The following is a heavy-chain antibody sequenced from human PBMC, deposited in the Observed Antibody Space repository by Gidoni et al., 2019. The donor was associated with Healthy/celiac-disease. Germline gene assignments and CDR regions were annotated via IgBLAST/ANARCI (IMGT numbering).Heavy chain of an antibody. CDR1: GVTFSSYW. CDR2: IKQDGSEK. D-gene: IGHD5-18*01. Sequence: EVQLVESGGGLVQPGGSLRLSCAASGVTFSSYWMSWVRQAPGKGLEWVANIKQDGSEKYYVDSVKGRFTISRDNAKNSLYLQMHSLRAEDTAVYYCARDPQLWPRSYYYGMDVWGQGTTVTVSS. CDR3: ARDPQLWPRSYYYGMDV. J-gene: IGHJ6*02. V-gene: IGHV3-7*03.